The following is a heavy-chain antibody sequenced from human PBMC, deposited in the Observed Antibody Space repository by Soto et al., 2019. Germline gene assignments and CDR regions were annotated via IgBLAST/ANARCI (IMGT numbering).Heavy chain of an antibody. Sequence: SETLSLTCTVSGGSISSYYWSWIRQPPGKGLEWIGYIYYSGSTNYNPSLKSRVTISVDTSKNQFSLKLSSVTAADTAVYYCARCGTYYDFWSGYCNWFDPWGKGTLVTVPT. CDR3: ARCGTYYDFWSGYCNWFDP. CDR2: IYYSGST. D-gene: IGHD3-3*01. V-gene: IGHV4-59*01. CDR1: GGSISSYY. J-gene: IGHJ5*02.